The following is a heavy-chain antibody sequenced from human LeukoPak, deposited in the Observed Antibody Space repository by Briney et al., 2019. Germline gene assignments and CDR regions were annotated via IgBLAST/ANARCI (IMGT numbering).Heavy chain of an antibody. V-gene: IGHV3-21*01. D-gene: IGHD5/OR15-5a*01. CDR3: ARSTVSTPLDDY. CDR1: GFTFSSYS. Sequence: GGSRRLSCAASGFTFSSYSMNWVRQAPGKGLEWVSSISSSSSYIYYADSVKGRFTISRDNAKNSLYLQMNSLRAEDTAVYYCARSTVSTPLDDYWGQGTLVTVSS. J-gene: IGHJ4*02. CDR2: ISSSSSYI.